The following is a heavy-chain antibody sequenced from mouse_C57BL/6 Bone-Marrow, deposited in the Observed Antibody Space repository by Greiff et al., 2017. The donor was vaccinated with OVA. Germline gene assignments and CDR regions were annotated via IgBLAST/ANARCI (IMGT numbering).Heavy chain of an antibody. J-gene: IGHJ2*01. CDR3: AREDYGSSKDFDY. Sequence: VQLQQSGAELARPGASVKLSCKASGYTFTSYGISWVKQSTGQGLEWIGEIYPRSGNTYYNEKFKGKATLTADKSSSTAYMELRSLTSEDSAVYFCAREDYGSSKDFDYWGQGTTLTVSS. D-gene: IGHD1-1*01. V-gene: IGHV1-81*01. CDR1: GYTFTSYG. CDR2: IYPRSGNT.